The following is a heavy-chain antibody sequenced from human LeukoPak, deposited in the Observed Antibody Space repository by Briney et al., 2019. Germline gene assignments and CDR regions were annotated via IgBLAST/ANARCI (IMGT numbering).Heavy chain of an antibody. Sequence: GGSLRLSCAASGFTFSSYAMHWVRQAPGKGLEWVAVISYDGSNKYYADSVKGRFTISRDNSKNTLYLQMNSLRAEDTAVYYCAGPCIAARIAVAVPFDYWGQGTLVTVSS. V-gene: IGHV3-30*04. CDR1: GFTFSSYA. CDR3: AGPCIAARIAVAVPFDY. D-gene: IGHD6-19*01. CDR2: ISYDGSNK. J-gene: IGHJ4*02.